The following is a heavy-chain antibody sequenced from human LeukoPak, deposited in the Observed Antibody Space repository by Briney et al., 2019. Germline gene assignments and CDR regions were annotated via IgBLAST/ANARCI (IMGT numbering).Heavy chain of an antibody. D-gene: IGHD5-12*01. CDR2: LYYSGST. J-gene: IGHJ4*02. Sequence: KSSETLSLTCTVSGGSISSSSYYWGWIRQPPGKGLEWVGSLYYSGSTYYNPSLKSRVTMSLDTSKKQFSLKLSSVTAADAAMYYCAISDYDSFIFDYWGQGTLVTVSS. V-gene: IGHV4-39*07. CDR1: GGSISSSSYY. CDR3: AISDYDSFIFDY.